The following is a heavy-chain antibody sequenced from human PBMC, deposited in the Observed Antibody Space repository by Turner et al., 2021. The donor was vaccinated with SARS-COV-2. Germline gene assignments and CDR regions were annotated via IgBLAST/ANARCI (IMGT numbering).Heavy chain of an antibody. CDR3: ARDHWGNVVVVTANHYYYGMDV. CDR1: GFTFSSCA. CDR2: ISYDGSNK. Sequence: QVQLVEPGGGVVQPGRSLRLSCAASGFTFSSCAMHWVRQAPGKGLEWVAVISYDGSNKYYADSVKGRFTISRDNSKNTLYLQMNSLRAEDTAVYYCARDHWGNVVVVTANHYYYGMDVWGQGTTVTVSS. J-gene: IGHJ6*02. D-gene: IGHD2-21*02. V-gene: IGHV3-30-3*01.